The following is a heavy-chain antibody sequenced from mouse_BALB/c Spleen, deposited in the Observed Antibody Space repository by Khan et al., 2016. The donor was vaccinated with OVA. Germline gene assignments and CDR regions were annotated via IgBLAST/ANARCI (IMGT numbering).Heavy chain of an antibody. CDR2: INPSDSES. CDR1: GYTFTSYW. J-gene: IGHJ3*01. V-gene: IGHV1-61*01. D-gene: IGHD2-2*01. Sequence: QVQLQQPGAELVRPGASVKLSCKASGYTFTSYWMNWVRQRPGQGLAWVGKINPSDSESHYNQMFKDKATLTVDKSSGTAYMQLSSLTSEDSAVYYCTRREKYGYDPSWVAYWGQGTLVTVSA. CDR3: TRREKYGYDPSWVAY.